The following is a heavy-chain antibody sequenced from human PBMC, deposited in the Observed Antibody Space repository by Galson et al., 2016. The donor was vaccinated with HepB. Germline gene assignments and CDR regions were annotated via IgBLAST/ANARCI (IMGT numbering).Heavy chain of an antibody. J-gene: IGHJ6*04. Sequence: SLRLSCAASGFTFSIHDMHWVRQAPGKGLEWVSAIETAGDTYYPDSVKGRFTISRENGKNSVYLQMNSLSAGDTAVYYCARGKSLWTMPWNYGLDVWGKGTTVTVSS. CDR2: IETAGDT. D-gene: IGHD2-2*01. CDR1: GFTFSIHD. CDR3: ARGKSLWTMPWNYGLDV. V-gene: IGHV3-13*01.